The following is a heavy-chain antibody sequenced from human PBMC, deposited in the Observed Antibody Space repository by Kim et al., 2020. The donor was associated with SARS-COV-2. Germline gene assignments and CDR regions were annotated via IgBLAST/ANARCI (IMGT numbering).Heavy chain of an antibody. D-gene: IGHD7-27*01. Sequence: QAPGQGLAWMGIINPSDGSSVLAQKFQDRVTMTRDTSTQIAYMELSSLRSDATAVFYCARTQNGDIDYWGQGTLVTVSS. CDR3: ARTQNGDIDY. V-gene: IGHV1-46*01. J-gene: IGHJ4*02. CDR2: INPSDGSS.